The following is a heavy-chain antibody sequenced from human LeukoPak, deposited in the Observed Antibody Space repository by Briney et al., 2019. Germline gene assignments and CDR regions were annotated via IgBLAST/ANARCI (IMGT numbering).Heavy chain of an antibody. CDR1: GYTLTEFS. Sequence: ASVKVSCKVSGYTLTEFSIHWVRQAPGKGLEWMGGFDPEDGETIYAQKFQGRVTMTEDTSTDTAYMELSSLRSEDTAMYYCATVRYCTSTSCLYYFDYWGQGTLVTVSS. J-gene: IGHJ4*02. CDR2: FDPEDGET. CDR3: ATVRYCTSTSCLYYFDY. V-gene: IGHV1-24*01. D-gene: IGHD2-2*01.